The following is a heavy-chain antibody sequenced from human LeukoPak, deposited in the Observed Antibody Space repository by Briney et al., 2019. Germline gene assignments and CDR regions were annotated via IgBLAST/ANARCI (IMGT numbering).Heavy chain of an antibody. CDR1: GGSISSSSFY. V-gene: IGHV4-39*01. D-gene: IGHD2-21*02. CDR3: ARHFCGGDCYSFYYYYYGMDV. CDR2: IYYSGST. J-gene: IGHJ6*02. Sequence: PSETLSLTSTVSGGSISSSSFYWGWIRQPPGKGLEWIGTIYYSGSTYYNPSLRSRVTISVDTSKNQFSLNLSSVTAADTAVYYCARHFCGGDCYSFYYYYYGMDVWGQGTTVTVSS.